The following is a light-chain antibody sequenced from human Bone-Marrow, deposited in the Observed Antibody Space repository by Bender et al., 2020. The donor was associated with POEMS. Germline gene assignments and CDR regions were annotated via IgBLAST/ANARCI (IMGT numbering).Light chain of an antibody. CDR2: DVT. J-gene: IGLJ3*02. CDR3: CSYADNSVWV. CDR1: STDIGTYTY. V-gene: IGLV2-14*03. Sequence: QSALTQPASVSGSPGQSITISCTGTSTDIGTYTYVSWYQQHPGKAPKLMIFDVTNRPSGVSDRFSGSKSDNTASLTISGLQAEDEADFYCCSYADNSVWVFGGGTKLTVL.